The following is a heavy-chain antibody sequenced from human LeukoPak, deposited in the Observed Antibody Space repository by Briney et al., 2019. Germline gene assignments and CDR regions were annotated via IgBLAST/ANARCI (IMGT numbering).Heavy chain of an antibody. CDR3: ARPRLRYCSSTSCYGWNLSPLQYYYYYMDV. CDR2: IYTSGST. V-gene: IGHV4-61*09. J-gene: IGHJ6*03. CDR1: GGSISSGSYY. Sequence: SETLSLTCTVSGGSISSGSYYWSWIRQPAGKGLEWIGHIYTSGSTNYNPSLKSRVTISVDTSKNQFSLKLSSVTAADTAVYYCARPRLRYCSSTSCYGWNLSPLQYYYYYMDVWGKGTTVTISS. D-gene: IGHD2-2*01.